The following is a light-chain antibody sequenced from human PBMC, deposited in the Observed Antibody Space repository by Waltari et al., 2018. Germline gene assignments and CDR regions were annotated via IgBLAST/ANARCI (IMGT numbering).Light chain of an antibody. V-gene: IGKV1-5*03. CDR2: RAS. J-gene: IGKJ2*03. Sequence: DIQMTHSPSTLSASVGDRVTITCRASPSIGDVMAWYQQEPGKAPKPLIYRASTLQSGVPSRFSGSGSGTEFTLTISSLQPDDFGSYYCQYYYLYSRGFGQGTKVEIK. CDR1: PSIGDV. CDR3: QYYYLYSRG.